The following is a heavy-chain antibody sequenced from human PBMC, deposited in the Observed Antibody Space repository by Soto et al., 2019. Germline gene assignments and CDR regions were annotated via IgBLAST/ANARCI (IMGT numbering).Heavy chain of an antibody. CDR2: ISAYNGNT. CDR1: GFTISRYG. J-gene: IGHJ4*02. D-gene: IGHD3-22*01. V-gene: IGHV1-18*01. CDR3: ARDLRWYYDSSGFDY. Sequence: APVKGSCKGSGFTISRYGISWVRQAPGQGLEWMGWISAYNGNTNYAQKLQGRVTMTTDTSTSTAYMELRSLRSDDTAVYYCARDLRWYYDSSGFDYWGQGTLVTVSS.